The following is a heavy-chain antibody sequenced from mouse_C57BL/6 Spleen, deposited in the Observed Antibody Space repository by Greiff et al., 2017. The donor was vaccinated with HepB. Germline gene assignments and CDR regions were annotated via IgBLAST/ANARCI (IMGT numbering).Heavy chain of an antibody. V-gene: IGHV5-6*01. J-gene: IGHJ1*03. CDR1: GFTFSSYG. D-gene: IGHD1-1*01. CDR3: ARHKMYYYGSSYRYFDV. Sequence: EVMLMESGGDLVKPGGSLKLSCAASGFTFSSYGMSWVRQTPDKRLEWVATISSGGSYTYYPDSVKGRFTISRDNAKNTLYLQMSGLKSEDTAMYYCARHKMYYYGSSYRYFDVWGTGTTVTVSS. CDR2: ISSGGSYT.